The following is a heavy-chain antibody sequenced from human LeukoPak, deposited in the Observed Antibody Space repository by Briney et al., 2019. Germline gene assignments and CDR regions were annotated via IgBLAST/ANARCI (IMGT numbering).Heavy chain of an antibody. Sequence: SETLSLTCTVSGGSITSYYWSWIRQTPGKGLEWIGYISNSGSTNYNPSLKSRLTVSIDTSKNLFSLKLTSVTAADTAVYYCASGGYCSSTDCYPNWFDPWGQGTLVTVSP. D-gene: IGHD2-2*01. CDR1: GGSITSYY. V-gene: IGHV4-59*01. CDR2: ISNSGST. J-gene: IGHJ5*02. CDR3: ASGGYCSSTDCYPNWFDP.